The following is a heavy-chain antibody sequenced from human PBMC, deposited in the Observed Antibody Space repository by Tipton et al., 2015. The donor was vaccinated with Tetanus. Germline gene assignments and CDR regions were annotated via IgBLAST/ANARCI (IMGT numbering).Heavy chain of an antibody. CDR1: GGSITKDY. CDR2: IYYSGDT. J-gene: IGHJ5*02. CDR3: ARSHVFRFTLFGEEIPRSGRFDP. V-gene: IGHV4-59*01. Sequence: TCNVSGGSITKDYWSWIRQSPGKRLEWIGNIYYSGDTAYNPSLQSRATIYLDTAKKHFSLRLSSVTAADTAVYYCARSHVFRFTLFGEEIPRSGRFDPWGQGTLVTVSS. D-gene: IGHD3-3*01.